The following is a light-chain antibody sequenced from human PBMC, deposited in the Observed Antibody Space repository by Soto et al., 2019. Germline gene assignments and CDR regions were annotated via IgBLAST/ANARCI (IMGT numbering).Light chain of an antibody. CDR2: DVT. CDR1: KSDVGGYNY. V-gene: IGLV2-11*01. CDR3: ISYTSSSTWV. Sequence: QSVLTQPRSVSGSPGQSVTFSCAGTKSDVGGYNYVSWYQQHPGKAPKLLIYDVTKRPSGVPDRFSGSRSGNTASLTISGLQAEDESDYYCISYTSSSTWVFGGGTKLTVL. J-gene: IGLJ3*02.